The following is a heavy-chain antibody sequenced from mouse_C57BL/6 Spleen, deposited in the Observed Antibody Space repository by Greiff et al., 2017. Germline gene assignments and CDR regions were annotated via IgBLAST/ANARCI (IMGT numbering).Heavy chain of an antibody. CDR2: INYDGSST. Sequence: EVMLVESEGGLVQPGSSMKLSCTASGFTFSDYYMAWVRQVPEKGLEWVANINYDGSSTYYLDSLKSRFIISRDNAKNILYLQMSSLKSEDTATYYCARRVTTAYYFDYWGQGTTLTVSS. CDR3: ARRVTTAYYFDY. D-gene: IGHD1-2*01. CDR1: GFTFSDYY. J-gene: IGHJ2*01. V-gene: IGHV5-16*01.